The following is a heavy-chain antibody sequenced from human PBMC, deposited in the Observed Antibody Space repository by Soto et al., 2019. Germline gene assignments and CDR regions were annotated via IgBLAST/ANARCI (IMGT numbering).Heavy chain of an antibody. V-gene: IGHV4-39*01. CDR2: IYYSVT. J-gene: IGHJ4*02. Sequence: PSETLSLTCTVSGGSISSRSDYWGWIRQSPGKGLEWIGSIYYSVTYYNPSLKSRVTMSVDTSKNQFSLKVTSVTAADTAKYYCARGTWTYGDYPVEFDYWGQGTLVTVSS. CDR1: GGSISSRSDY. D-gene: IGHD4-17*01. CDR3: ARGTWTYGDYPVEFDY.